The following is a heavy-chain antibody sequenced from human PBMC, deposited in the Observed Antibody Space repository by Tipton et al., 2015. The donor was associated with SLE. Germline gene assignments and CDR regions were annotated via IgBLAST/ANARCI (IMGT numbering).Heavy chain of an antibody. V-gene: IGHV3-23*01. D-gene: IGHD4-17*01. CDR3: ARDAYGDSTVLLDY. J-gene: IGHJ4*02. Sequence: SLRLSCAASGFTFSSYSMNWVRQAPGKGLEWVSGVTNSGGTTWYADSVKGRFTISRDNSKNTLYLQMNNLRPEDTAVYYCARDAYGDSTVLLDYWGQGTLVTVSS. CDR1: GFTFSSYS. CDR2: VTNSGGTT.